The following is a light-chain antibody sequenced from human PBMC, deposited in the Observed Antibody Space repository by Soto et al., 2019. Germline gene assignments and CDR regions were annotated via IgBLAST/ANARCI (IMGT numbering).Light chain of an antibody. CDR3: SSYAGSNYV. Sequence: QSVLTQAPSGSRSPGQSVRISRNGTSSDVGGYNYVSWYQQHPGKAPKLMIYEVSKRPSGVPDRFSGSKSGNTASLTVSGLQAEDEADYYCSSYAGSNYVFGTGTKVTVL. CDR1: SSDVGGYNY. CDR2: EVS. V-gene: IGLV2-8*02. J-gene: IGLJ1*01.